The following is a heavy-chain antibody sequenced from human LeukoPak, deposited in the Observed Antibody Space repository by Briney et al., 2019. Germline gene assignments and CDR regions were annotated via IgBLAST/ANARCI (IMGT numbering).Heavy chain of an antibody. CDR1: GFTFSDYY. CDR2: ISSSGSTI. J-gene: IGHJ4*02. Sequence: GGSLRLSCAASGFTFSDYYMSWIRQAPGKGLEWVSYISSSGSTIYYADSVKGRFTISRDNAKNSLYLQMNSLRAEDTAVYYCARVWEPLVAGTFYFDYWGQGTLVTVSS. D-gene: IGHD6-19*01. V-gene: IGHV3-11*01. CDR3: ARVWEPLVAGTFYFDY.